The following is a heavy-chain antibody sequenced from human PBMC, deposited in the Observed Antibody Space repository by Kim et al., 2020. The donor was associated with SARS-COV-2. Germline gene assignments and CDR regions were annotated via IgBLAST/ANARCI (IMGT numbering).Heavy chain of an antibody. V-gene: IGHV4-59*01. D-gene: IGHD3-3*01. J-gene: IGHJ6*02. CDR2: IYYSGST. CDR3: ARVQGLTIFGVVPPGGYYAMDV. Sequence: SETLSLTCTVSGGSISSYYWSWIRQPPGKRLEWIGYIYYSGSTNYNPSLKSRVTISVDMSKNQLSLKLTSVTAADTAVYYCARVQGLTIFGVVPPGGYYAMDVWGQGSAVTVSS. CDR1: GGSISSYY.